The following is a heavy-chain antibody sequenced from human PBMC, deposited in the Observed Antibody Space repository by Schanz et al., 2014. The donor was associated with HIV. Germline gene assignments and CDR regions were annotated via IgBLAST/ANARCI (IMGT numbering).Heavy chain of an antibody. CDR2: ISGDYGKT. V-gene: IGHV1-18*01. Sequence: QVQLVQSGGEVKKPGGSVMLSCKASGYTFSNYGVSWVRQAPGQGLEWMGWISGDYGKTKYAQKFQARVTMTTDTSSSTAYMELRSLSSDDTAVYYCAREGDGASITGPADYWGQGTLVTVSS. J-gene: IGHJ4*02. CDR1: GYTFSNYG. CDR3: AREGDGASITGPADY. D-gene: IGHD1-20*01.